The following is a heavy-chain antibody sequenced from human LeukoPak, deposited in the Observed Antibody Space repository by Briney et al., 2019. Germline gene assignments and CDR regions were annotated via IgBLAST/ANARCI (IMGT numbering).Heavy chain of an antibody. V-gene: IGHV3-23*01. CDR1: GFTFSSYA. CDR3: AKVDTATFDY. Sequence: PGGSLRLSCAASGFTFSSYAMSWVRQAPGKGLEGVSAMSGSGGSTYYAESVKGRFTISRDNSKNTLYLQMNSLRAEDTAVYYCAKVDTATFDYWGQGTLVTVSS. D-gene: IGHD5-18*01. J-gene: IGHJ4*02. CDR2: MSGSGGST.